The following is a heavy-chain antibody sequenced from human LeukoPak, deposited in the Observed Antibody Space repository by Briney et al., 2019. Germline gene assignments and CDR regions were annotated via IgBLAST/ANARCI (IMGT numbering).Heavy chain of an antibody. J-gene: IGHJ4*02. Sequence: ASGKVSCKTSGYTFTDYDITWVRQAPGQGLEWMARVSPYNGNTYYSQTFQGRVTITKDTSTGTAYLDLKNLRADDTAMYYCARNGRVRRVVKDLFEYWGQGTLVAVSS. V-gene: IGHV1-18*01. CDR2: VSPYNGNT. CDR1: GYTFTDYD. CDR3: ARNGRVRRVVKDLFEY. D-gene: IGHD3-10*01.